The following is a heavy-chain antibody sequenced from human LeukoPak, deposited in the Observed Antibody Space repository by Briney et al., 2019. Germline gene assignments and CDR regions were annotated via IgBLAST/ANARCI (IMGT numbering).Heavy chain of an antibody. CDR2: INHSGST. D-gene: IGHD6-13*01. V-gene: IGHV4-34*01. CDR3: ARHSHRVAASASNWFDP. CDR1: GGSFSGYY. Sequence: SETLSLNCAVYGGSFSGYYWSWLRQPQGKGLEWIGEINHSGSTNYNPSLKSRVTISVDTSKNQFSLKLSSVTAADTAVYYCARHSHRVAASASNWFDPWGQGTLVTVSS. J-gene: IGHJ5*02.